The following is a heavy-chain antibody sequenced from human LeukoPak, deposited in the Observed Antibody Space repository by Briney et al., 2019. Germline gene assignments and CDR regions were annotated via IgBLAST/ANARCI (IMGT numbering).Heavy chain of an antibody. Sequence: ASVKVSCKASGYTFTSYYMHWVRQAPGQGLEWMGIINPSGGSTNYAQKFQGWVTMTRDTSISTAYMELSRLRSDDTAVYYCARADRSGWYFDYWGQGTLVTVSS. CDR2: INPSGGST. CDR3: ARADRSGWYFDY. J-gene: IGHJ4*02. D-gene: IGHD6-19*01. V-gene: IGHV1-2*04. CDR1: GYTFTSYY.